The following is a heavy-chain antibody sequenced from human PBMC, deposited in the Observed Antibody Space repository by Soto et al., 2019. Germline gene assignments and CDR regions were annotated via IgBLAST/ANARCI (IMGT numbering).Heavy chain of an antibody. J-gene: IGHJ4*02. Sequence: SETLSLTCTVSGGSISSSSCYWGWMRQPPGKGLHGIGSIYHTGSTTNNPPLKSRVTISADASKKQVPLNLSSVPAADTAVYYCAREVAGPSSGWFRVVDNWGQGTLVTVS. CDR2: IYHTGST. CDR1: GGSISSSSCY. V-gene: IGHV4-39*06. D-gene: IGHD6-19*01. CDR3: AREVAGPSSGWFRVVDN.